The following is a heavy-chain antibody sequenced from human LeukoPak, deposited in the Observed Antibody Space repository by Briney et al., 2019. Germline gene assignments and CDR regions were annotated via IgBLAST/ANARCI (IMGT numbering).Heavy chain of an antibody. D-gene: IGHD3-10*01. CDR1: GGPISSSSYY. CDR3: ARGLLWFGELGGPFDY. Sequence: TSETLSLTCTVSGGPISSSSYYWGWIRQPPGKGLEWIGSIYYSGSTYYNPSLKSRVTISVDTSKNQFSLKLSSVTAADTAVYYCARGLLWFGELGGPFDYWGQGTLVTVSS. CDR2: IYYSGST. V-gene: IGHV4-39*07. J-gene: IGHJ4*02.